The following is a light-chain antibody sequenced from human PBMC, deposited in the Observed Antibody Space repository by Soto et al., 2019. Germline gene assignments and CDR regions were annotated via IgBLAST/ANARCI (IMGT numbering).Light chain of an antibody. J-gene: IGKJ2*01. Sequence: IQLTQSPSSLSASVGDRVTLTCRASQGINSYLVWYQQRPGSAPKLLIYGTSTLPSWVPSRFSGSGSGTDFTLTISSLQPEDFATYYCQQLNSYPYTFGQGTRLEI. V-gene: IGKV1-9*01. CDR1: QGINSY. CDR3: QQLNSYPYT. CDR2: GTS.